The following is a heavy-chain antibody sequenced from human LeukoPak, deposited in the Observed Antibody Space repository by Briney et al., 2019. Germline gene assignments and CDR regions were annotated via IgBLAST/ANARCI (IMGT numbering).Heavy chain of an antibody. CDR3: ASGYSGSYWVNYYYYYYMDV. J-gene: IGHJ6*03. CDR2: MNPNSGNT. D-gene: IGHD1-26*01. CDR1: GYTFTSYD. Sequence: GASVKVSCTASGYTFTSYDINWVRQATGQGLEWMGWMNPNSGNTGYAQKFQGRVTMTRNTSISTAYMELSSLRSEDTAVYYCASGYSGSYWVNYYYYYYMDVWGKGTTVTVSS. V-gene: IGHV1-8*01.